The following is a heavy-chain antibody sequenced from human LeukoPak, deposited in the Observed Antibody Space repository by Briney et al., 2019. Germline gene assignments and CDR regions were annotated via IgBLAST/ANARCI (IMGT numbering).Heavy chain of an antibody. Sequence: GGSLRLSCAASGFTFSSYAMSWVRQAPGKGLEWVSAISGSGGSTYCADSVKGRFTISRDNSKNTLYLQMNSLRAEDTAVYYCAKGPEDIVVVPAAIGWGQGTLVTVSS. CDR2: ISGSGGST. J-gene: IGHJ4*02. CDR1: GFTFSSYA. D-gene: IGHD2-2*01. V-gene: IGHV3-23*01. CDR3: AKGPEDIVVVPAAIG.